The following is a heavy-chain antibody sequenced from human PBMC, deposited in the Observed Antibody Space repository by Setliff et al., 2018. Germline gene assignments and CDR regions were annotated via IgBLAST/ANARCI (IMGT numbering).Heavy chain of an antibody. Sequence: PGESLKISCAASGFTFSSYGMHWVRQAPGKGLEWVAFIRYDGSNKYYADSVKGRFTISRDNSKNTLYLQMNSLRAEDTAVYYCAKVVPLYSYGSLDYWGQGTLVTVSS. CDR1: GFTFSSYG. D-gene: IGHD5-18*01. J-gene: IGHJ4*02. CDR3: AKVVPLYSYGSLDY. V-gene: IGHV3-30*02. CDR2: IRYDGSNK.